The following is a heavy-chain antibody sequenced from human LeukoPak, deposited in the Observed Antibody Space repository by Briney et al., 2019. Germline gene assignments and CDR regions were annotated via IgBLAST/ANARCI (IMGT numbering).Heavy chain of an antibody. CDR2: IYYSGST. CDR1: GGSIGSRDFY. CDR3: AAQWLVRGDGDY. V-gene: IGHV4-39*07. J-gene: IGHJ4*02. Sequence: SETLSLTCTVSGGSIGSRDFYWGWIRQPPGKGLEWIGGIYYSGSTYYNPSLKSRVTISVDKSKNQFSLKLSSVTAADTAVYYCAAQWLVRGDGDYWGQGTLVTVSS. D-gene: IGHD6-19*01.